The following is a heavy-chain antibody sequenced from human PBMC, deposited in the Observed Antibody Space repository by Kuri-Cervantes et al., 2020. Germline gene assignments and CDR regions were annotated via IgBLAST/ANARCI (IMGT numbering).Heavy chain of an antibody. CDR3: ARMGSRPRYGLSGGEDDY. CDR2: IFYSGST. J-gene: IGHJ4*02. Sequence: SETLSLTCTVSGGSIISGSYYWGWIRQPPGKGLEWIGSIFYSGSTSYYPSLKSRVTISVDTSKNQFSLKLSSVTAADTAVYYCARMGSRPRYGLSGGEDDYWGQGTLVTVSS. V-gene: IGHV4-39*01. D-gene: IGHD3-10*01. CDR1: GGSIISGSYY.